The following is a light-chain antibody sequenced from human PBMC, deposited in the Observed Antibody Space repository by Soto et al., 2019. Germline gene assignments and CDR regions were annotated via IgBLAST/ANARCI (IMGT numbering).Light chain of an antibody. J-gene: IGKJ1*01. CDR3: LQHKSHPRT. CDR1: QDISNF. CDR2: SAN. V-gene: IGKV1-17*03. Sequence: DIQMTQSPSDMSASVGDRVTITCRASQDISNFLVWFQQRPGKVPRRLMYSANRLESWVPSRLLGNGSGTEFPLTIRSMQTEHSATYDCLQHKSHPRTFCRGTKVDTK.